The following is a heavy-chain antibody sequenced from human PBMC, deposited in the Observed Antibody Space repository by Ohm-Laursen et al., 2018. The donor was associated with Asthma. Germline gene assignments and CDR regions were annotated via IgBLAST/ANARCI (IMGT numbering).Heavy chain of an antibody. CDR1: GFTFSSYG. CDR3: AKDYIAGRAFDY. D-gene: IGHD1-20*01. CDR2: ISYDGSNK. V-gene: IGHV3-30*18. J-gene: IGHJ4*02. Sequence: RSLRLSCTASGFTFSSYGMHWVRQAPGKGLEWVAVISYDGSNKYYADSVKGRFTISRDNSKNTLYLQMNSLRAEDTAVYYCAKDYIAGRAFDYWGQGTLVTVSS.